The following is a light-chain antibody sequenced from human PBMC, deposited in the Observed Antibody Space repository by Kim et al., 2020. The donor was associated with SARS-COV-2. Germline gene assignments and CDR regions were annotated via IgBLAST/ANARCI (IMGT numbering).Light chain of an antibody. V-gene: IGLV2-14*01. CDR1: NSDVGAYNY. Sequence: QSALTQPASVSGSPGQSITISCTGTNSDVGAYNYVSWYQQHPGKAPRLLIYTVSQRPSEVSNRFSGSKSGNTASLTISGLQAEDEADYYCTSYTSRSTWVFGGGTQLTVL. CDR3: TSYTSRSTWV. J-gene: IGLJ3*02. CDR2: TVS.